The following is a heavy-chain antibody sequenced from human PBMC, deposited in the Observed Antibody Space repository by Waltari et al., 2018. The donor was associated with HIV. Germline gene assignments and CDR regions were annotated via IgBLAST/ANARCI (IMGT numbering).Heavy chain of an antibody. D-gene: IGHD2-8*01. CDR1: GGSIISGDYY. Sequence: QVQLQESGPGLVKPSQPLSLTCTVSGGSIISGDYYWSWIRQPPGKGLEWIGYIYYSGSTYYNPSLKSRVTISVDRSKNQFSLKLSSVTAADTAVYYCARTADGYNGVCDYWGQGTLVTVSS. J-gene: IGHJ4*02. CDR3: ARTADGYNGVCDY. CDR2: IYYSGST. V-gene: IGHV4-30-4*08.